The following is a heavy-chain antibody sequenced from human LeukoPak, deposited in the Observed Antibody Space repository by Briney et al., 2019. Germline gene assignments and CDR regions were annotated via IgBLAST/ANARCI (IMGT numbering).Heavy chain of an antibody. CDR3: ARVNLRGSQYNWFDP. CDR2: ITPIIDVS. J-gene: IGHJ5*02. D-gene: IGHD1-1*01. CDR1: GGTLNTHI. Sequence: SVKVSCKASGGTLNTHIFTWVRQAPGQGLEWMGKITPIIDVSKYAQKFQGRLTITADKSTATVYMELSGLKSEDTAVYYCARVNLRGSQYNWFDPWGQGTLVTVSS. V-gene: IGHV1-69*02.